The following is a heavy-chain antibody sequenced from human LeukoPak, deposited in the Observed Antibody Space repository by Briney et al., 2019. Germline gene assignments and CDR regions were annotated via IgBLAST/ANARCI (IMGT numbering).Heavy chain of an antibody. CDR1: GGSFSGYY. Sequence: SETLSLTCAVYGGSFSGYYWSWIRQPPGKGLEWIGEINHSGSTNYNPSLKSRVTISVDTSKNQFSLKLSSVTAADTAVYYCARERAGLWGQGTLVTVFS. CDR3: ARERAGL. CDR2: INHSGST. V-gene: IGHV4-34*01. D-gene: IGHD6-19*01. J-gene: IGHJ4*02.